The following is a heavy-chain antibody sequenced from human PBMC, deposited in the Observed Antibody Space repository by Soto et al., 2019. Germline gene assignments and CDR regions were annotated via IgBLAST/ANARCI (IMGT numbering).Heavy chain of an antibody. J-gene: IGHJ4*02. CDR3: AREGRSFDS. CDR2: ISYSGTT. Sequence: SETLSLTCSVSGGSMNGYYWTWIRQAPGQGLEWIGYISYSGTTNYNPSLKSRVTISVDTSKNQFSPKLTSVTATDTAVYYCAREGRSFDSWGQGSLVTVSS. V-gene: IGHV4-59*01. CDR1: GGSMNGYY.